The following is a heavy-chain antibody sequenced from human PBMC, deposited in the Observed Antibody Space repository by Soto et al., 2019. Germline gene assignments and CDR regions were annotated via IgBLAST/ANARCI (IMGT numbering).Heavy chain of an antibody. J-gene: IGHJ4*02. V-gene: IGHV3-74*01. CDR3: AKDRPRRTSGYFFDY. D-gene: IGHD1-1*01. CDR2: INIDGNDT. Sequence: GGSLRLSYAASGFTFSNYWMHWVRLTPGLGLVWVSHINIDGNDTTYAESVRGRFTISRDNAKNTLYLHMNSLRAEDTALYYCAKDRPRRTSGYFFDYWGQGTPVTVSS. CDR1: GFTFSNYW.